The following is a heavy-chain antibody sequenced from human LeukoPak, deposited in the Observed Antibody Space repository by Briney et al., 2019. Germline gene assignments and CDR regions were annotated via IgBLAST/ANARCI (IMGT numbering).Heavy chain of an antibody. J-gene: IGHJ5*02. V-gene: IGHV3-11*06. CDR3: ARSPCSSTRCYHS. D-gene: IGHD2-2*01. CDR1: GFPFSDYY. CDR2: ISSSSKYT. Sequence: NPGGSLRLSCAASGFPFSDYYMSWVRQAPGKGLEWVSYISSSSKYTNYVDSVKGRFTISRDNAKNSLNLQMNSLRVEDTAVYYCARSPCSSTRCYHSWGQGTLVTVSS.